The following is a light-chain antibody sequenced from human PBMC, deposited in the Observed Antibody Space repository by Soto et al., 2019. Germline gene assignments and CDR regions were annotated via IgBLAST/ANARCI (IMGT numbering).Light chain of an antibody. J-gene: IGLJ1*01. CDR3: CSYGGSRPYV. CDR1: DNDIGTYNL. Sequence: QSALTQPASVSGSPGQSITISCTGTDNDIGTYNLVSWYQQCPGTAPKVIIFDVSSRPSGVSSRFSGSKSGNTASPTISALQAEDEADHYCCSYGGSRPYVFGTGTKVTVL. CDR2: DVS. V-gene: IGLV2-23*02.